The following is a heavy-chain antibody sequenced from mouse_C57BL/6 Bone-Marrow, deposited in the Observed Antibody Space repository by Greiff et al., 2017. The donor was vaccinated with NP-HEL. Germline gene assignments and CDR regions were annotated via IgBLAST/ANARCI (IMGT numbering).Heavy chain of an antibody. Sequence: EVHLVESGGGLVKPGGSLKLSCAASGFTFSSYAMSWVRQTPEKRLEWVATICDGGSYTYYPANVKGRFTISSDNAKNNLYLQMSHLKSEETTMYYCARDEDYYGSSPYWDYGGWGTGTTVTVSS. V-gene: IGHV5-4*01. CDR2: ICDGGSYT. CDR3: ARDEDYYGSSPYWDYGG. CDR1: GFTFSSYA. J-gene: IGHJ1*03. D-gene: IGHD1-1*01.